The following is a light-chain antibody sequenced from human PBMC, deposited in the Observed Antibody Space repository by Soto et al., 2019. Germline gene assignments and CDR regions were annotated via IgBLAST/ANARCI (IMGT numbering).Light chain of an antibody. CDR1: SSDVGGYNY. Sequence: QSALTQPASVSGSPGQSITISCSGTSSDVGGYNYVSWYQCRPGEVPKLLLFEVNKRPSGASSRFSGSKSGNTASLTISGLQAEDEADYYCSSYTTTTTLLVFGGGTKLTVL. J-gene: IGLJ2*01. V-gene: IGLV2-14*01. CDR3: SSYTTTTTLLV. CDR2: EVN.